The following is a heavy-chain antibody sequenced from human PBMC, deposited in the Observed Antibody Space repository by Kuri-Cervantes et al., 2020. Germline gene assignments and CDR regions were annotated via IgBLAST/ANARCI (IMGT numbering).Heavy chain of an antibody. J-gene: IGHJ4*02. CDR2: ISGSGGST. CDR1: TFTFSSYA. CDR3: AKDFVDTAMVYYFDS. Sequence: GGSLRLSCAASTFTFSSYAMSWVRQAPGKGLEWVSAISGSGGSTYYADSVKGRFTISRDNSKNTLYLQMNSLRAEDTAVYYCAKDFVDTAMVYYFDSWGQGTLVTVSS. V-gene: IGHV3-23*01. D-gene: IGHD5-18*01.